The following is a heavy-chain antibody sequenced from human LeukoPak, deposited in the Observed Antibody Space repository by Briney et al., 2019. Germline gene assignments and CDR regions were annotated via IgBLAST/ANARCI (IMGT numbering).Heavy chain of an antibody. V-gene: IGHV1-2*02. CDR2: INPNSGGT. D-gene: IGHD3-22*01. Sequence: ASVKVSCKASGYTFTGYYMHWVRQAPGQGLEWMGWINPNSGGTNYAQKFQGRVTMTRDTSISTAYMELSRLRSDDTAVYYCARVSRFVITTTIIVPNYYYMDVWGKGTTVTVSS. CDR1: GYTFTGYY. J-gene: IGHJ6*03. CDR3: ARVSRFVITTTIIVPNYYYMDV.